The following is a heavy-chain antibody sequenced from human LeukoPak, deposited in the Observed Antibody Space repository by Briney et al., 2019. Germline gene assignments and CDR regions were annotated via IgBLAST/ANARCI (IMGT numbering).Heavy chain of an antibody. CDR3: ARGGYYGSGNDFRFDP. CDR1: GGSISSGTYY. J-gene: IGHJ5*02. D-gene: IGHD3-10*01. CDR2: FYTSGST. V-gene: IGHV4-61*02. Sequence: SETLSLTCTVSGGSISSGTYYWSWIRQPAGKGLEWIVRFYTSGSTNYNPSLKSRVIISVETSKNQFSLKLKSVTAADTAVYYCARGGYYGSGNDFRFDPWGQGTLVTVSS.